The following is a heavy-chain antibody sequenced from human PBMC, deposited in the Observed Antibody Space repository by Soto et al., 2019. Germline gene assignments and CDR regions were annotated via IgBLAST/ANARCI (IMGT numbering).Heavy chain of an antibody. D-gene: IGHD3-10*01. J-gene: IGHJ6*02. CDR3: AKGVLSFHYGMEV. V-gene: IGHV3-23*01. CDR1: GFTFSGSC. CDR2: ISSTAGRT. Sequence: PGGSLRLSCLVSGFTFSGSCMTLVRQAPGKGLEWVSSISSTAGRTSSYADSVKGRFAISRDFSDNTVYLQMNNLRVDDTAVYFCAKGVLSFHYGMEVWGQGTTVTVSS.